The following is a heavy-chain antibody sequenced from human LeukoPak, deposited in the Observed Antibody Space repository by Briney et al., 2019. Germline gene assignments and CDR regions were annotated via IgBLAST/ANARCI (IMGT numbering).Heavy chain of an antibody. J-gene: IGHJ4*02. V-gene: IGHV4-59*08. CDR3: ARGRDYFDF. CDR2: VHHSGST. Sequence: SETLSLTCTVSGASISLYHWSWIRQPPGKGLEWIGNVHHSGSTHHNPSLKSRVTFSLDTSRNQFSLSLNSVTAADAAVYYCARGRDYFDFWAQGPLVIVSS. CDR1: GASISLYH.